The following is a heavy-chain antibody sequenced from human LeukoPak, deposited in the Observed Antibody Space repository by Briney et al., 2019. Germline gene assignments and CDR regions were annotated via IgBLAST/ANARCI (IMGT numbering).Heavy chain of an antibody. D-gene: IGHD5-12*01. V-gene: IGHV4-4*07. Sequence: SETLSLTCTVSGGSISSYYWSWIRQPAGKGLEWIGRIYSSGSSTYNPSLKSRVTMSGDTSKTQFSLKLSSVTAADTAVSSCARVKYIVATIHWYFDLWGRGTLVTVSS. CDR2: IYSSGSS. CDR3: ARVKYIVATIHWYFDL. J-gene: IGHJ2*01. CDR1: GGSISSYY.